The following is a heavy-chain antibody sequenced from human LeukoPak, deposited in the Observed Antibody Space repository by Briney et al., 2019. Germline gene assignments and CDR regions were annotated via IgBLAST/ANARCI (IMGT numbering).Heavy chain of an antibody. CDR1: GDSY. J-gene: IGHJ4*01. V-gene: IGHV4-4*07. Sequence: TPSETLSLTCTVSGDSYWSWIRQAAGKGLEWIGRIDTSGNTNYNPSLKSRVTMSVDTSKNQFSLNLRSVTAADTAVYYCARDRGYHVDYWGQGTRVTVSS. D-gene: IGHD3-22*01. CDR3: ARDRGYHVDY. CDR2: IDTSGNT.